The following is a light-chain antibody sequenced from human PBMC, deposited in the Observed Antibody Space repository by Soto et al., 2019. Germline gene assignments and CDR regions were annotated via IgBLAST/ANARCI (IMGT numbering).Light chain of an antibody. CDR2: AAS. CDR3: XXXXXAXFT. J-gene: IGKJ3*01. V-gene: IGKV1-27*01. CDR1: QGIGNY. Sequence: DIQMTQSPSSLSASVGDTVTITCRASQGIGNYLAWYQQRPGKVPKLLIYAASTLQSGVPSRFSGSGSGTDFTLTISSLLPEDXXXXXXXXXXXAXFTFGPGTKVDIK.